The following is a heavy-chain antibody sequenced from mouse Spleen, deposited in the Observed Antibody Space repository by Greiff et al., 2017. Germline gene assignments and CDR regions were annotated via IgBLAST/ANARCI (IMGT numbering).Heavy chain of an antibody. CDR3: ARSYGTPVYFDV. CDR2: ISDGGSYT. V-gene: IGHV5-4*01. D-gene: IGHD2-1*01. J-gene: IGHJ1*03. Sequence: LEWVATISDGGSYTYYPDNVKGRFTISRDNAKNNLYLQMSHLKSEDTAMYYCARSYGTPVYFDVWGTGTTVTVSS.